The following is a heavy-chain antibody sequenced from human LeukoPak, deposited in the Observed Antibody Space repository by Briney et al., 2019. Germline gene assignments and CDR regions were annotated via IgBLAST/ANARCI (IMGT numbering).Heavy chain of an antibody. CDR1: GGTFSSYA. D-gene: IGHD3-10*01. CDR2: IIPIFGTA. J-gene: IGHJ4*02. CDR3: AKERARGFGELSAFGY. Sequence: SVKVSCKASGGTFSSYAISWVRQAPGQGLEWMGGIIPIFGTANYAQKFQGRVTMTTDTSTSTAYMELRSLRYDDTAVYFCAKERARGFGELSAFGYWGQGTLVTVSS. V-gene: IGHV1-69*05.